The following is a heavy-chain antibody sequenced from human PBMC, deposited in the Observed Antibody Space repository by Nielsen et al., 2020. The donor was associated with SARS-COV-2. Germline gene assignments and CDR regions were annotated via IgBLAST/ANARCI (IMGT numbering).Heavy chain of an antibody. CDR3: ARVLITFGGVIVLPDY. D-gene: IGHD3-16*02. Sequence: ASVKVSCKASGYTFTSYDISWVRQAPGQGLEWMGWISAYNGNTNYAQKLQGRVTMTTDTSTSTAYMELRSLRSDDTAVYYCARVLITFGGVIVLPDYWGQGTLVTVSS. CDR1: GYTFTSYD. V-gene: IGHV1-18*04. J-gene: IGHJ4*02. CDR2: ISAYNGNT.